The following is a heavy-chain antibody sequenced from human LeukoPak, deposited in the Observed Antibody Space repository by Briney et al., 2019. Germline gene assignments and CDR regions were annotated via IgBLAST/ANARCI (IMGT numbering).Heavy chain of an antibody. Sequence: SETLSLTCTVSGGSIGTSSYYWGWIRQPPGKGLEWIGYIYYSGSTYYNPSLKSRVTISVDTSKNQFSLKLSSVTAADTAVYYCARDTRSYGSGSYYNAFDYWGQGTLVTVSS. CDR3: ARDTRSYGSGSYYNAFDY. V-gene: IGHV4-31*03. J-gene: IGHJ4*02. CDR1: GGSIGTSSYY. CDR2: IYYSGST. D-gene: IGHD3-10*01.